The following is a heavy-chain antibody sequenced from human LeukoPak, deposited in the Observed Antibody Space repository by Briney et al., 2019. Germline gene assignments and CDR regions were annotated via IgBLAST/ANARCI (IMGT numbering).Heavy chain of an antibody. CDR3: ARVFGVDSSGYSPDY. Sequence: ASVKVSCKASGYTFTGYYMHWVRQAPGQGREWMGWINPNSGGTNYAQKFQGRVTMTRDTSISTAYMELSRLRSDDTAVYYCARVFGVDSSGYSPDYWGQGTLVTVSS. CDR1: GYTFTGYY. CDR2: INPNSGGT. J-gene: IGHJ4*02. D-gene: IGHD3-22*01. V-gene: IGHV1-2*02.